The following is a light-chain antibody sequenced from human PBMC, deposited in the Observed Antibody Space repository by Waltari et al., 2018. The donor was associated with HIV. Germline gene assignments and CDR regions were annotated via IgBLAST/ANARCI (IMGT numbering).Light chain of an antibody. CDR3: GSYTGDESPDVV. V-gene: IGLV2-8*01. CDR1: SSDIGGF. Sequence: QSALTQPPSASGSPGQSVTISCTGTSSDIGGFVSWYQQHSGKAPKLMIYEVTKRPPGVPDPCSGSTSGNTASLTVSGLQAEDEADYYCGSYTGDESPDVVFGEGTKLTVL. CDR2: EVT. J-gene: IGLJ2*01.